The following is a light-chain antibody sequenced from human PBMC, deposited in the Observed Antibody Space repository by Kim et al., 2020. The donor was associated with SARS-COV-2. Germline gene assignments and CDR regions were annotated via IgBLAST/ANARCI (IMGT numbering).Light chain of an antibody. Sequence: LSPGERATLSCRASHSVSSSFLSWYQQKPGQAPRLLIYDTSIRATGIPARFSGSGSGTDFTLTINSLQPEDSAVYYCHQDDNIPFTFGQGTKVEI. V-gene: IGKV3D-7*01. CDR2: DTS. CDR1: HSVSSSF. J-gene: IGKJ2*01. CDR3: HQDDNIPFT.